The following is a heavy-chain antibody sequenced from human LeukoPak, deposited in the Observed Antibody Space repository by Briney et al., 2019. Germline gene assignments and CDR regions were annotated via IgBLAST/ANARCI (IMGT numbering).Heavy chain of an antibody. CDR2: IRNDGSDK. J-gene: IGHJ4*02. CDR3: AKVRTVTTV. V-gene: IGHV3-30*02. CDR1: GFIFNTYG. D-gene: IGHD4-11*01. Sequence: GGSLRLSCVASGFIFNTYGMHWVRQAPGKGLEWVAFIRNDGSDKYYAVSVKGRFTISRENSKNTLYLQMNSLRAEDTAVYYCAKVRTVTTVWGQGTLVTVSS.